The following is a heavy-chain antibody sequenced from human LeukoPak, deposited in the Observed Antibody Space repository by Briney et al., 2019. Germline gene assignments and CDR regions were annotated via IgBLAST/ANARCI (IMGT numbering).Heavy chain of an antibody. Sequence: SETLSLTCAVYGGSFSGYYWSWIRQPPGKGLEWIGEINHSGSTNYNPSLKSRVTISVDTSKNQFSLKLSSVTVADTAVYYCASGQRTYYYYGMDVWGQGTTVTVSS. CDR3: ASGQRTYYYYGMDV. V-gene: IGHV4-34*01. CDR2: INHSGST. CDR1: GGSFSGYY. D-gene: IGHD6-25*01. J-gene: IGHJ6*02.